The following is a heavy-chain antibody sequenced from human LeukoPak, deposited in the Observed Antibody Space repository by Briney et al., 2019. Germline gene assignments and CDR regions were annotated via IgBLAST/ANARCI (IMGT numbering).Heavy chain of an antibody. V-gene: IGHV3-30*04. Sequence: GGSLRLSCAASGFTFSSYAMHWVRQAPGKGLEWVAVISYDGSNKYYADSVKGRFTISRDNSKNTLYLQMNSLRAEDTAVYYCAKALPAISGAFDIWGQGTMVTVSS. CDR1: GFTFSSYA. CDR2: ISYDGSNK. J-gene: IGHJ3*02. D-gene: IGHD2-21*02. CDR3: AKALPAISGAFDI.